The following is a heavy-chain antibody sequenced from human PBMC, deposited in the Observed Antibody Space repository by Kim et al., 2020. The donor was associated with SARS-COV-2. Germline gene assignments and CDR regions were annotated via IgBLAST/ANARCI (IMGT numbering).Heavy chain of an antibody. J-gene: IGHJ4*02. CDR1: GFTFSSYG. D-gene: IGHD6-19*01. CDR3: AKDRRKWLPDY. V-gene: IGHV3-30*18. CDR2: ISYDGSNK. Sequence: GGSLRLSCAASGFTFSSYGMHWVRQAPGKGLEWVAVISYDGSNKYYADSMKGRFTISRDNSKNTLYLQMNSLRAEDTAVYYCAKDRRKWLPDYWGQGTLV.